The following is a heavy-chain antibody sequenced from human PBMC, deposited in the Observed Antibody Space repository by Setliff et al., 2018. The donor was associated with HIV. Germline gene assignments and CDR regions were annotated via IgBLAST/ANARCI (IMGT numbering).Heavy chain of an antibody. CDR1: GGSMSTYY. V-gene: IGHV4-4*07. CDR3: ARVFPPIRGAPFGTPPGAFDI. D-gene: IGHD2-15*01. J-gene: IGHJ3*02. Sequence: SETLSLTCSVSGGSMSTYYWSWIRQPAGKRLEWIGRVYTSGSTIYKPSLRSRVTMSVDTSKSQFSLKLNSVAAADTAVYYCARVFPPIRGAPFGTPPGAFDIWGQGTMGT. CDR2: VYTSGST.